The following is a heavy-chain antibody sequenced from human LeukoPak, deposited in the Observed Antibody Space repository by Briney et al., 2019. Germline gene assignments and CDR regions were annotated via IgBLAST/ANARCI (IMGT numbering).Heavy chain of an antibody. J-gene: IGHJ4*02. CDR2: IYTSGST. D-gene: IGHD6-13*01. CDR3: ARAGSIAAAAD. Sequence: SETLSLTCTVSGGSISSYYWSWIRQPAGKGLEWIGRIYTSGSTNYNPSLKSRVTISVDKSKNQSSLKLSSVTAADTAVYYCARAGSIAAAADWGQGTLVTVSS. CDR1: GGSISSYY. V-gene: IGHV4-4*07.